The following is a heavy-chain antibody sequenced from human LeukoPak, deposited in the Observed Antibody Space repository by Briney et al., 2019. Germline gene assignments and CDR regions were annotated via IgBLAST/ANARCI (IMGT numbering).Heavy chain of an antibody. Sequence: GGSLRLSCAASGFTFSSYAMSWVRQAPGKGLEWVSAIGGSGGTTYYADSVTGRFTISRENPKNTLHLQMNSLRPDDTAVYYCAKAVVGGTVGDYWGQGTLVTVSS. CDR3: AKAVVGGTVGDY. CDR1: GFTFSSYA. J-gene: IGHJ4*02. CDR2: IGGSGGTT. D-gene: IGHD2-15*01. V-gene: IGHV3-23*01.